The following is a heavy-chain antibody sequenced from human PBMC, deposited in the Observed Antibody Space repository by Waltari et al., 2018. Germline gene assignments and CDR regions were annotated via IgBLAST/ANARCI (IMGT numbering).Heavy chain of an antibody. V-gene: IGHV3-20*04. CDR3: ARDFGFDYSNYRPFDY. CDR1: GFTFDDYG. J-gene: IGHJ4*02. Sequence: EVQLVESGGGVVRPGGSLRLSCAASGFTFDDYGMSWVRQAPGKGLEWVSGIKWNGGSTGYAHSVKGRFTISRDNAKNSLYLQMNSLRADDTALYYCARDFGFDYSNYRPFDYWGQGTLVTVSS. CDR2: IKWNGGST. D-gene: IGHD4-4*01.